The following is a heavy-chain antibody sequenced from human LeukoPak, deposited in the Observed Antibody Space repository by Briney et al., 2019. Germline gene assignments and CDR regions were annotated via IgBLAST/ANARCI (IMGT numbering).Heavy chain of an antibody. V-gene: IGHV1-3*03. Sequence: ASVKVSCKASGYTFTNFAVHWVRQAPGQTIEWLAWINPANGYTRYSQQFQDRVTVTSDTSAAKAYMELSSLRSEDKAVYYCAIRDGHTDHWGQGTLVTVSS. CDR1: GYTFTNFA. CDR3: AIRDGHTDH. J-gene: IGHJ4*02. D-gene: IGHD5-24*01. CDR2: INPANGYT.